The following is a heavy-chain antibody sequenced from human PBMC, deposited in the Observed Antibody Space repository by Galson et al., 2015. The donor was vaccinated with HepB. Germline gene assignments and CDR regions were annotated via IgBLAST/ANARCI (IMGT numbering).Heavy chain of an antibody. V-gene: IGHV3-30*18. CDR2: ISYGGSNK. CDR1: GFTFSSYG. Sequence: SLRLSCAASGFTFSSYGMHWVRQAPGQGLEWVAVISYGGSNKYYADSVKGRFTISRDNSKNTLYLQMNSLRAEDTAVYYCAKDQDFHGGGPLDYWGQGTLVTVSS. CDR3: AKDQDFHGGGPLDY. J-gene: IGHJ4*02. D-gene: IGHD3-3*01.